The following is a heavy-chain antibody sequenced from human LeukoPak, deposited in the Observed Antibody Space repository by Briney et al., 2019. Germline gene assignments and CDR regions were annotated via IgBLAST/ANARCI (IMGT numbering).Heavy chain of an antibody. J-gene: IGHJ4*02. V-gene: IGHV4-59*01. CDR2: IYYSGST. Sequence: SETLSLTCTVSGGSISSYYWSWIRQPPGKGLEWIGYIYYSGSTNYNPSLKSRVTISVDTSKNQFSLKLSSVTAADTAAYYCARALFCSSCHDYWGQGTLVTVSS. CDR3: ARALFCSSCHDY. CDR1: GGSISSYY. D-gene: IGHD6-13*01.